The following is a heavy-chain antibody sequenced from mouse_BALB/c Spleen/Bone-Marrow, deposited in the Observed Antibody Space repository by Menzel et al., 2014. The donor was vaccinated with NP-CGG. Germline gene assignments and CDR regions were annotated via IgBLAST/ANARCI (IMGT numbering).Heavy chain of an antibody. CDR3: AKFPMDY. CDR2: IRNKAYGYTT. V-gene: IGHV7-3*02. J-gene: IGHJ4*01. CDR1: GFTFTDYY. Sequence: EVKVEESGGGLVQPGGSLRLSCTTSGFTFTDYYMSWVRQPPGKALEWLAFIRNKAYGYTTEYSAYVRGRFTISRDNSQSILYLQRNTLRAEDSATYYCAKFPMDYWGQGTSVTVSS.